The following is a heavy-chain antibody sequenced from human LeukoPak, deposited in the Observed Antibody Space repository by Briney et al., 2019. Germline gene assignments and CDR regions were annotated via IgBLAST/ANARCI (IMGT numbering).Heavy chain of an antibody. V-gene: IGHV3-30*18. Sequence: GGSLGLSCAASGFTFSSYGMHWVRQAPGKGLEWVAVISYDGSNKYYADSVKGRFTISRDNSKNTLYLQMNSLRAEDTAVYYCAKDCPGDGFDYWGQGTLVTVSS. CDR1: GFTFSSYG. D-gene: IGHD2-21*02. J-gene: IGHJ4*02. CDR3: AKDCPGDGFDY. CDR2: ISYDGSNK.